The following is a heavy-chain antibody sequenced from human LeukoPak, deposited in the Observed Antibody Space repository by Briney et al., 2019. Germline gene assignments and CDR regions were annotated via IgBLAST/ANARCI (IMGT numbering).Heavy chain of an antibody. CDR1: GFTFSSYA. V-gene: IGHV4-39*01. Sequence: GSLRLSCAASGFTFSSYAMSWVRQAPGKGLERIGSIYYSGSTYYNPSLKSRVTISVDTSKNQFSLKLSSVTAADTAVYYCASIAVAGTWFDPWSQGTLVTVSS. J-gene: IGHJ5*02. CDR3: ASIAVAGTWFDP. CDR2: IYYSGST. D-gene: IGHD6-19*01.